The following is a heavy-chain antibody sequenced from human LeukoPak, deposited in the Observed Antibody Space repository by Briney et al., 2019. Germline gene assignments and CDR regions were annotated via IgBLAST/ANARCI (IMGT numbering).Heavy chain of an antibody. CDR3: ARQDLGYCSGGSCYALDY. J-gene: IGHJ4*02. V-gene: IGHV1-69*06. Sequence: ASVKVSCKASGGTFSSYAISRVRQAPGQGLEWMGGIIPIFGTANYAQKFQGRVTITADKSTSTAYMELSSLRSEDTAVYYCARQDLGYCSGGSCYALDYWGQGTLVTVSS. CDR2: IIPIFGTA. CDR1: GGTFSSYA. D-gene: IGHD2-15*01.